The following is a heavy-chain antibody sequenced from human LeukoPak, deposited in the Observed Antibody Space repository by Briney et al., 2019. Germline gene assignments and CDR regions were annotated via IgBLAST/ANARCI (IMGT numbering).Heavy chain of an antibody. CDR2: IYYSGST. Sequence: SETLSLTCTVSGGSISSYYWSWIRQPPGKGLEWIGHIYYSGSTNYNPSLKSRVTISVDMSKNQFSLKLRSVTAADTAVYYCARTTEGGYTYDYFYYYYMDVWGKGTTVTISS. V-gene: IGHV4-59*01. CDR1: GGSISSYY. CDR3: ARTTEGGYTYDYFYYYYMDV. J-gene: IGHJ6*03. D-gene: IGHD5-18*01.